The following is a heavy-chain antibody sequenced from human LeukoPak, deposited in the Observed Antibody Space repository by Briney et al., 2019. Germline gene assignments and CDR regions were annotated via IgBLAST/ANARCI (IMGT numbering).Heavy chain of an antibody. CDR3: ARGGRCSSTSCYFFWDYYG. D-gene: IGHD2-2*01. J-gene: IGHJ6*01. V-gene: IGHV1-69*04. CDR1: GGTFSSYA. CDR2: IIPILGIA. Sequence: SVKVSCKASGGTFSSYAISWVRQAPGQGLEWMGRIIPILGIANYAQKFQGRVTMTRNTSISTAYMELSSLRSEDTAVYYCARGGRCSSTSCYFFWDYYG.